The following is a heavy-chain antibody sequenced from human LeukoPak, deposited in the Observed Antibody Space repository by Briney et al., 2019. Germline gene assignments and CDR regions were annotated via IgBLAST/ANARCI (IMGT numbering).Heavy chain of an antibody. CDR1: GFTVSSKY. J-gene: IGHJ4*02. V-gene: IGHV3-53*01. CDR2: IYSGGST. D-gene: IGHD5-12*01. CDR3: ARVRRGYSGYDTLDY. Sequence: GGSLRLSCAASGFTVSSKYMTWVRQAPGKGLEWVSVIYSGGSTYYIDSVKGRFTISRDNSKNTLYLQMNSLRAEDTAVYYCARVRRGYSGYDTLDYWGQGTLVTVSS.